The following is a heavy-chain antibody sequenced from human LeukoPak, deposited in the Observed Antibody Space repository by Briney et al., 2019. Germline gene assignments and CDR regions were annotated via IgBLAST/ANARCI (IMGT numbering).Heavy chain of an antibody. V-gene: IGHV4-30-4*01. CDR3: ARFTVHYYDSSGYNDY. J-gene: IGHJ4*02. D-gene: IGHD3-22*01. Sequence: SETLSLTCTVSGGSISSGDYYWSWIRQPPGKGLEWIGYIYYSGSTYYNPSLKSRVTISVDTSKNQFSLKLSSVTAADTAVYYCARFTVHYYDSSGYNDYWGQGTLVTVSS. CDR2: IYYSGST. CDR1: GGSISSGDYY.